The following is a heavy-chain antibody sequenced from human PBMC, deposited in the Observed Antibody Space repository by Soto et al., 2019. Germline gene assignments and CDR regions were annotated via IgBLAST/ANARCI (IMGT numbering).Heavy chain of an antibody. CDR3: ARDQEVVPAAIRFRALGRISDYYYGMDV. V-gene: IGHV6-1*01. CDR1: GDSVSSNSAA. J-gene: IGHJ6*02. CDR2: TYYRSKWYN. D-gene: IGHD2-2*02. Sequence: SQTLSLTCAISGDSVSSNSAAWNWIRQSSSRGLEWLGRTYYRSKWYNDYAVSVKSRITINPDTSKNQFSLQLNSVTPEDTAVYYCARDQEVVPAAIRFRALGRISDYYYGMDVWGQGTTGTVPS.